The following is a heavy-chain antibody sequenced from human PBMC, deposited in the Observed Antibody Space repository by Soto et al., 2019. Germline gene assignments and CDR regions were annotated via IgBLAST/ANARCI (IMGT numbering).Heavy chain of an antibody. D-gene: IGHD3-10*01. CDR2: INSDGAIT. J-gene: IGHJ4*02. CDR1: GFTFSDYW. V-gene: IGHV3-74*01. CDR3: AREYYGSGI. Sequence: EVQLVESGGALIQPGGSLRISCAASGFTFSDYWMFWVRQAPGKGLVWLSRINSDGAITDSEDSVRGRFTISIDNAENNLYLQLNSRRAEDTAVYCCAREYYGSGIWGQGTLVTVSS.